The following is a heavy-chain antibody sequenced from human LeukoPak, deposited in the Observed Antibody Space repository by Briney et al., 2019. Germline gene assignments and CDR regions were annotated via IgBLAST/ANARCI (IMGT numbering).Heavy chain of an antibody. CDR3: AREVPLVGALDY. J-gene: IGHJ4*02. V-gene: IGHV4-59*01. CDR2: IYYSGNT. Sequence: SETLSLTCTVSGGSISYYYWSWIRQPPGKGLEWIGYIYYSGNTNYNPSLKSRLTISVDTSKNQLSLKLSSVTAADTAVYYCAREVPLVGALDYWGQGTLVTVSS. D-gene: IGHD1-26*01. CDR1: GGSISYYY.